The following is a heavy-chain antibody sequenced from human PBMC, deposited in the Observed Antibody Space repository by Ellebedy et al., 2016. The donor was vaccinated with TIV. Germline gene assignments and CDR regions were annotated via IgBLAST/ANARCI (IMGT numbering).Heavy chain of an antibody. CDR2: IYPGDSDT. Sequence: GGSLRLXXKGSGYSFTSYWIGWVRQMPGKGLEWMGIIYPGDSDTRYSPSFQGQVTISADKSISTAYLQWSSLKASDTAMYYCARHGIAAAGTGYYYYGMDVWGQGTTVTVSS. CDR3: ARHGIAAAGTGYYYYGMDV. J-gene: IGHJ6*02. D-gene: IGHD6-13*01. V-gene: IGHV5-51*01. CDR1: GYSFTSYW.